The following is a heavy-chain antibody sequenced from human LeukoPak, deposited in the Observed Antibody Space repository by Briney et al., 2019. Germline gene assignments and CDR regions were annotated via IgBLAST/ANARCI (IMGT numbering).Heavy chain of an antibody. CDR1: GFTFSSCS. CDR3: ARVVWPTMARGVMVYFDY. Sequence: PGGSLRLSCAASGFTFSSCSMNWVRQAPGKGLEWVSSISSSSSYIYYADSVKGRFTISRDNAKNSLYLQMNSLRAEDTAVYYCARVVWPTMARGVMVYFDYWGQGTLVTVSS. J-gene: IGHJ4*02. CDR2: ISSSSSYI. V-gene: IGHV3-21*01. D-gene: IGHD3-10*01.